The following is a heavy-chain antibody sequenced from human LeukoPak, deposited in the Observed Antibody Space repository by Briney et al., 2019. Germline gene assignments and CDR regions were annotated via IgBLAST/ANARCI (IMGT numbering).Heavy chain of an antibody. J-gene: IGHJ4*02. CDR3: ARDYYDSSGYYYPLHFDY. V-gene: IGHV1-2*02. Sequence: ASVKVSCKASGYTFTGYYMHWVRQAPGQGLEWMGWINPNSGGTNYAQKFQGRVTMTRDTSISTAYMELSRLRSDETAVYYCARDYYDSSGYYYPLHFDYWGQGTLVTVSS. D-gene: IGHD3-22*01. CDR1: GYTFTGYY. CDR2: INPNSGGT.